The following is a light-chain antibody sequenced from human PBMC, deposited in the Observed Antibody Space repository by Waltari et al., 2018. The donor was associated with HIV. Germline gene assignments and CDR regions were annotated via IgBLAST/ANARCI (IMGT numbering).Light chain of an antibody. CDR1: RSVGSY. CDR2: DAS. J-gene: IGKJ2*01. V-gene: IGKV3-11*01. CDR3: QQRTNWPPHN. Sequence: EIVLTQSPATLSLSPGERATLSCRASRSVGSYLAWYQQRPGQAPRLLIYDASNRATGIPARFSGSGSGTEFTLTISSPEPEDFAVYYCQQRTNWPPHNFGQGTKLEIK.